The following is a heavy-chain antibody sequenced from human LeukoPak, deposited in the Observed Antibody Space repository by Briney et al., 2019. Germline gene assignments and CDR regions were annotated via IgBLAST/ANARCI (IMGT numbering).Heavy chain of an antibody. Sequence: SETLSLTCAVYGGSFSGYYGSWIRQPQGKGLEWIGEINHTGSTNYNPSLKSRVTISVDTSKNQFSLKPSSVTAADTAVYYCARVLLGAYCGADCYRDDAFDIWGQGTMVTVSS. CDR2: INHTGST. V-gene: IGHV4-34*01. CDR1: GGSFSGYY. CDR3: ARVLLGAYCGADCYRDDAFDI. J-gene: IGHJ3*02. D-gene: IGHD2-21*02.